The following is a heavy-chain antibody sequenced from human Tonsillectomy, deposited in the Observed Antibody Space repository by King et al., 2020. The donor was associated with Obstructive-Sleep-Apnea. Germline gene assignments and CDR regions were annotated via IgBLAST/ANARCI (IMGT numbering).Heavy chain of an antibody. CDR3: ARESRAYSYSYPCVY. Sequence: VQLVESGGGVVQPGRSLRLSCGASGFIFSTYAMHWVRQAPGKGLEGGALISNSGSNIYYTDSVKGRVSISRDNSNNTLFLQMNSLRAEDTAVYYCARESRAYSYSYPCVYWGQGTLVTVSS. D-gene: IGHD5-18*01. CDR2: ISNSGSNI. CDR1: GFIFSTYA. J-gene: IGHJ4*02. V-gene: IGHV3-30*04.